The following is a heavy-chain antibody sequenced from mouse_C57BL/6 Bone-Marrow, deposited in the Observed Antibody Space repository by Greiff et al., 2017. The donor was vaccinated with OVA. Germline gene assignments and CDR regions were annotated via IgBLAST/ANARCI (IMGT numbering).Heavy chain of an antibody. CDR2: ISDGGSYT. Sequence: VKLMESGGGLVKPGGSLKLSCAASGFTFSSYAMSWVRQTPEKRLEWVATISDGGSYTYYPDNVKGRFTISRDNAKNNLYLQMSHLKSEDTAMYYCARDLDYWGQGTTLTVSS. V-gene: IGHV5-4*01. J-gene: IGHJ2*01. CDR3: ARDLDY. CDR1: GFTFSSYA.